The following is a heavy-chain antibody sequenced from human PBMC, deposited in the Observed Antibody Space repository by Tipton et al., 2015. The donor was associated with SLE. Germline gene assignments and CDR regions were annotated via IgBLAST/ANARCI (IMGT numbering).Heavy chain of an antibody. CDR1: GGSFSGYY. J-gene: IGHJ4*02. D-gene: IGHD3-22*01. CDR3: ARGNHYYDSSGYYYGYYFDY. V-gene: IGHV4-34*01. Sequence: TLSLTCAVYGGSFSGYYWSWIRQPPGKGLEWIGEINHSGSTNYNPSLKSRVTISVDTSKNQFSLKLSSVTAADTAVYYCARGNHYYDSSGYYYGYYFDYWGQGTLVTVSS. CDR2: INHSGST.